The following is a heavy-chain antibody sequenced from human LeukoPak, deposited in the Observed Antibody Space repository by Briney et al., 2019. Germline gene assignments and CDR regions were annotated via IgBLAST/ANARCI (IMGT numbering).Heavy chain of an antibody. CDR2: ITTSSSYI. J-gene: IGHJ6*03. CDR1: GFTFSTYY. Sequence: GGSLRLSCAASGFTFSTYYMNWVRQAPGKGLEWVSSITTSSSYIYYADSVKGRFTISRDNAKNSLYLQMNSLRAEDTAVYYCARDSSSWYRYYYYMDVWGKGTTVTVSS. CDR3: ARDSSSWYRYYYYMDV. V-gene: IGHV3-21*01. D-gene: IGHD6-13*01.